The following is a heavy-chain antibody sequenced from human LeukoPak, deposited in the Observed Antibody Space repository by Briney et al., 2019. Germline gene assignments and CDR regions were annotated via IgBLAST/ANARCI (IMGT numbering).Heavy chain of an antibody. CDR3: ARDITMIVVVPQY. V-gene: IGHV1-18*01. CDR2: ISAYNGNT. CDR1: GYSSTNYG. Sequence: ASVKVSCKASGYSSTNYGISWVRQAPGQGLEWMGWISAYNGNTNYAQKLQGRVTMATDTSTSTAYMELRSLRSDDTAVYYCARDITMIVVVPQYWGQGTLVTVSS. J-gene: IGHJ4*02. D-gene: IGHD3-22*01.